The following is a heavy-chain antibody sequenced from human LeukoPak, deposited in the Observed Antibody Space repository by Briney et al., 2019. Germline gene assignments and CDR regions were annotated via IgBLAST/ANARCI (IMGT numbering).Heavy chain of an antibody. CDR3: ARLHYDSSGYYYFDY. V-gene: IGHV4-59*08. CDR2: IYYSGIT. J-gene: IGHJ4*02. D-gene: IGHD3-22*01. Sequence: SETLSLTCTVSGGSISSDYWSWIRQPPGKGLEWIGYIYYSGITNYNPSLKSRVTISVDTSKNQFSLKLSSVTAADTAAYYCARLHYDSSGYYYFDYWGQGTLVTVSS. CDR1: GGSISSDY.